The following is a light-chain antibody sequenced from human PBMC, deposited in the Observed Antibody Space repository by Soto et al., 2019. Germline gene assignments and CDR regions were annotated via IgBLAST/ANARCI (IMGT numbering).Light chain of an antibody. CDR2: VVS. J-gene: IGKJ5*01. V-gene: IGKV1-9*01. CDR1: QGISNY. Sequence: DIQLTQSPSFLSESVGERVTITCRASQGISNYLAWYQQKPGEAPKLLISVVSTLRSGVPSRFSGSGSGTEFSLTISSLQPEDFATYYCQHLNSYPITFGQGTRLEIK. CDR3: QHLNSYPIT.